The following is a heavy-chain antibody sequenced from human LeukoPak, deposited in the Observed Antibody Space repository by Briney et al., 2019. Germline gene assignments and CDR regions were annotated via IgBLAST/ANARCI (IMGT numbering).Heavy chain of an antibody. CDR1: GFTFNSHA. J-gene: IGHJ4*02. CDR2: ITTDSGST. Sequence: GGSLRLSCAASGFTFNSHAMSWVRQAPGKGLEWVSTITTDSGSTDYADSVKGRFTISRDNSKNTLYLQMNGLRAEDTALYYCAKKGAYTYYFGSGSYWPFDYWGQGTLVTVSS. V-gene: IGHV3-23*01. D-gene: IGHD3-10*01. CDR3: AKKGAYTYYFGSGSYWPFDY.